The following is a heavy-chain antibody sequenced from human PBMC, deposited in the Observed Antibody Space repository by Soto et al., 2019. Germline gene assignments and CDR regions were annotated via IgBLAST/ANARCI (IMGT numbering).Heavy chain of an antibody. J-gene: IGHJ3*02. CDR3: ARELLCYDSAGFSWDDAFDI. CDR2: IYQSGST. CDR1: GGSLSSSAYS. D-gene: IGHD3-22*01. Sequence: PSETLSLTCAVSGGSLSSSAYSWSWIRQPPGKGLEWIGFIYQSGSTYYNPSLKSRVTMSLDRPKNQFSLKLSSVTAADTAVYYCARELLCYDSAGFSWDDAFDILGQGPMVT. V-gene: IGHV4-30-2*01.